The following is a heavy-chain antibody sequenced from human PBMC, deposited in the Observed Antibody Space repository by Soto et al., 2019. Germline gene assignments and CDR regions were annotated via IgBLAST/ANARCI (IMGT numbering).Heavy chain of an antibody. D-gene: IGHD2-15*01. CDR3: ARRSCSDANCYSNWLDP. Sequence: QVQLVQSGAEVKKPGASVKVSCKASGYTFTSYFIHWVRQAPGQGLEWMGIINPSGGSTGYAQKFQGRVTMARDTSTSTVYMELSGLRSEDTAVYYCARRSCSDANCYSNWLDPWGQGTLVTASS. J-gene: IGHJ5*02. CDR1: GYTFTSYF. CDR2: INPSGGST. V-gene: IGHV1-46*01.